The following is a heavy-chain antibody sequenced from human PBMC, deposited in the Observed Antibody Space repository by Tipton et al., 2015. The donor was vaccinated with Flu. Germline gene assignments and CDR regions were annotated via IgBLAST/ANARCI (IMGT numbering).Heavy chain of an antibody. Sequence: GLVKPSETLSLTCAVYGGSFRGYYWSWIRQPPGKGLEWIGYIYYSGSTNYNPSPKSRVTISVDTSKNQFSLKLSSVTAADTAVYYCARLHGDYGYYYMDVWGKGTTVTVSS. CDR2: IYYSGST. D-gene: IGHD4-17*01. J-gene: IGHJ6*03. CDR3: ARLHGDYGYYYMDV. CDR1: GGSFRGYY. V-gene: IGHV4-59*08.